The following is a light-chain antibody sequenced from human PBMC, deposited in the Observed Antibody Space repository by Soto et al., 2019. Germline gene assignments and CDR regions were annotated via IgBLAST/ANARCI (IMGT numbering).Light chain of an antibody. CDR3: AAWDDSLSAWV. V-gene: IGLV1-47*01. CDR2: KNN. CDR1: SYNVGKNL. Sequence: QSVLTQPPSASGTPGQRVTISCSGGSYNVGKNLVYWYQQRPGTAPKLIIFKNNQRPSGVPDRFSGSNSSSSASLAISGLRSEDEADYFCAAWDDSLSAWVFGGGTKLTVL. J-gene: IGLJ3*02.